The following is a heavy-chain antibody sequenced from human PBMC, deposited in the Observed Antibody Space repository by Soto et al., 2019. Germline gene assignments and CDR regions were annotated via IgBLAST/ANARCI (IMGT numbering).Heavy chain of an antibody. D-gene: IGHD2-15*01. CDR2: IIPNLGIT. V-gene: IGHV1-69*08. CDR3: ARDKGYCSGVSCPDFDY. Sequence: QVQLVQSGAEVKKPGSSVKVSCKASGGTLSSYTFSWVRQAPGQGLEWMGRIIPNLGITNYAQKFQGRITTIVDKSTSTAYIELSSLRSEDTAVYYCARDKGYCSGVSCPDFDYWGQGTLVTVSS. J-gene: IGHJ4*02. CDR1: GGTLSSYT.